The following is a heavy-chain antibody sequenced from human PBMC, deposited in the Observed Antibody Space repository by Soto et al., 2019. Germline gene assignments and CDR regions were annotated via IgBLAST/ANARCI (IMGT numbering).Heavy chain of an antibody. CDR3: ARTSAGTDSLYWFDP. D-gene: IGHD3-10*01. Sequence: QVQLVQSGAEVKKPGSSVKVSCKASGGTFSSYPISWVRQAPGQGLEWMGMIIPILNIANYAQKFQGRVTFTADKSTNTAYTELSSLRSEDTAVYYCARTSAGTDSLYWFDPWGQGTLVTASS. J-gene: IGHJ5*02. CDR1: GGTFSSYP. V-gene: IGHV1-69*02. CDR2: IIPILNIA.